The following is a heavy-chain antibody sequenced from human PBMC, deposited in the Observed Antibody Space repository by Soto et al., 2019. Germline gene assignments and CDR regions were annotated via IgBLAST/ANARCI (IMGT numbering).Heavy chain of an antibody. D-gene: IGHD6-6*01. V-gene: IGHV3-21*01. Sequence: GGSLRLSCAASGFTFSSYSMNWVRQAPGKGLEWVSSISSSSSYIYYADSVKGRFTISRDNAKNSLYLQMNSLRAEDTAVYYCARDLVRSYKPVDYWGQGTLVTVSS. CDR3: ARDLVRSYKPVDY. CDR2: ISSSSSYI. J-gene: IGHJ4*02. CDR1: GFTFSSYS.